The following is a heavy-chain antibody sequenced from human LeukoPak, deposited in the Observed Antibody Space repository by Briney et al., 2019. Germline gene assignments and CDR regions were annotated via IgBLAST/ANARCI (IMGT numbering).Heavy chain of an antibody. CDR1: GGSISSYY. CDR2: IYYSGST. J-gene: IGHJ3*02. D-gene: IGHD3-3*01. Sequence: PSETLSLTCTVSGGSISSYYWSWIRQPPGKGLEWIGYIYYSGSTNYNPSLKSRVTISVDTSKNQFSLKLSSVTAADTAVYYCARDVDDFWSGRFRAFDILGQGTMVTVSS. V-gene: IGHV4-59*01. CDR3: ARDVDDFWSGRFRAFDI.